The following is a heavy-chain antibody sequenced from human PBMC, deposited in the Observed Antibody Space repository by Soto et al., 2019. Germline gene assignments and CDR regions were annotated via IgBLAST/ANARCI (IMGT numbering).Heavy chain of an antibody. CDR2: TRNKANSYTT. J-gene: IGHJ4*02. CDR3: AREGRDGVRPYSFDY. V-gene: IGHV3-72*01. CDR1: GFTFSDHY. Sequence: GGSLRLSCAASGFTFSDHYMDWVRQAPGKGLEWVGRTRNKANSYTTEYAASVQGRFTISRDDSKNSLYLQMNSLKAEDTAVYYCAREGRDGVRPYSFDYWGQGTLVTVSS. D-gene: IGHD2-8*01.